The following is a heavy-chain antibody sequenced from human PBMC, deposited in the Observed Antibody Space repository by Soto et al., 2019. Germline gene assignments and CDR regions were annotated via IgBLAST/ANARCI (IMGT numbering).Heavy chain of an antibody. CDR3: SKANDYSNIRDLVGVY. J-gene: IGHJ4*02. D-gene: IGHD4-4*01. CDR2: ITGSGDKT. V-gene: IGHV3-23*01. CDR1: GFSLKNYA. Sequence: GGSLRLSCAASGFSLKNYAMTWVRQAPGKGLEWVSGITGSGDKTYYAEYVKGRFIISRDNSENTLYLQMNSLRAEDTAVYFCSKANDYSNIRDLVGVYWGQGTLVTVSS.